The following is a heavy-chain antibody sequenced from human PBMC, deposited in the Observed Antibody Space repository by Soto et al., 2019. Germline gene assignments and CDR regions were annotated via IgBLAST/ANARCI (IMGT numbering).Heavy chain of an antibody. Sequence: QLQLQESGPGLVKPSETLSLTCTVSGGSVSSSSYYWGWVRQPPGKGLERIGSVYYSGSTYYNPSLESRVTISVGQSQSQFSLKLMSLSAADTAVYYCGSLEGLATISYYFDYWGQGALVTFSS. J-gene: IGHJ4*02. CDR3: GSLEGLATISYYFDY. V-gene: IGHV4-39*01. CDR1: GGSVSSSSYY. D-gene: IGHD3-9*01. CDR2: VYYSGST.